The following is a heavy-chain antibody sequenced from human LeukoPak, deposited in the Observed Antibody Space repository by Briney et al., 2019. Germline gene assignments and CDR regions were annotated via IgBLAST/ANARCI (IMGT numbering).Heavy chain of an antibody. D-gene: IGHD2-15*01. V-gene: IGHV1-24*01. CDR1: GYTLTELS. J-gene: IGHJ6*03. CDR3: ARVEDIVVGDYYYYMDV. CDR2: FDPEDGET. Sequence: ASVKVSCKVSGYTLTELSMHWVRQAPGKGLEWMGGFDPEDGETIYAQKFQGRVTMTTDTSTSTAYMELRSLRSDDTAVYYCARVEDIVVGDYYYYMDVWGKGTTVTVSS.